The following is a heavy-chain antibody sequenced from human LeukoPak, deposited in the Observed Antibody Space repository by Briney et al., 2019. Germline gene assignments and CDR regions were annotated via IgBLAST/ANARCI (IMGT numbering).Heavy chain of an antibody. CDR2: ISAYNGNT. J-gene: IGHJ6*04. CDR1: GYTFTSYG. D-gene: IGHD2-2*03. V-gene: IGHV1-18*04. CDR3: ARDGYCSSTSCYVYYYYGMDV. Sequence: ASVKVSFKASGYTFTSYGISWVRQAPGQGLGWMGWISAYNGNTNYAQKLQGRGTMITDTSTSTAYMELRSLRSDDTAVYYGARDGYCSSTSCYVYYYYGMDVWGKGTTVTVSS.